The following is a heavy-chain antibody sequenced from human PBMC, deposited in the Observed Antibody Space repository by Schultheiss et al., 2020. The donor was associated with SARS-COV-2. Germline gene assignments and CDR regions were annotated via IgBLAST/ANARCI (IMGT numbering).Heavy chain of an antibody. Sequence: SQTLSLTCTVSGGSVSSVSHYWSWIRQPPGKGLEWIGYIDYGGSTNYNPSLKSHVTISLDTSKNQFSLKLSSVTAADTAVYYCAREQYEGGNVWGQGTTVTVSS. CDR2: IDYGGST. D-gene: IGHD2-8*01. J-gene: IGHJ6*02. CDR1: GGSVSSVSHY. V-gene: IGHV4-61*01. CDR3: AREQYEGGNV.